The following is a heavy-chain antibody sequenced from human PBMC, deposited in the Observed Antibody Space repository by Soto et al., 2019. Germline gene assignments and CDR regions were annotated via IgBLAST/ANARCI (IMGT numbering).Heavy chain of an antibody. CDR3: ARHALGSGSYYNLDGMDV. CDR1: GGSISSSSYY. J-gene: IGHJ6*02. CDR2: IYYSGST. Sequence: QLQLQESGPGLVKPSETLSLTCTVSGGSISSSSYYWGWIRQPPGKGLEWIGSIYYSGSTYYNPSLKSRVTISVDTSKNQFSLKLSSVTAADTAVYYCARHALGSGSYYNLDGMDVWGQGTTVTVSS. V-gene: IGHV4-39*01. D-gene: IGHD3-10*01.